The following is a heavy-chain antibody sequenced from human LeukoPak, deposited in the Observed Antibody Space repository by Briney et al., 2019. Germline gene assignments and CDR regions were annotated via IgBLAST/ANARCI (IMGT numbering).Heavy chain of an antibody. Sequence: GGSLRLSCAASGFTFSSYAMSWVRQAPGKGLEWVSAISGSGGSTYYADSVKGRFTISRDNSKNTPYLQMNSLRAEDTAVYYCAKTPANYDFWSGYLDFDYWGQGTLVTVSS. CDR3: AKTPANYDFWSGYLDFDY. D-gene: IGHD3-3*01. V-gene: IGHV3-23*01. CDR1: GFTFSSYA. J-gene: IGHJ4*02. CDR2: ISGSGGST.